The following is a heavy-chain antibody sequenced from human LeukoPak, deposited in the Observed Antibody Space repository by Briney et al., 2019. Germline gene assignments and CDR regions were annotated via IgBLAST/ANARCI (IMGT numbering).Heavy chain of an antibody. J-gene: IGHJ4*02. CDR2: IKEDGTET. V-gene: IGHV3-7*05. Sequence: GGSLRLSCVVSGLTFSNCRMTWVRQAPGRGLEWVANIKEDGTETSYVGSVKGRFTISRDNAKNSLYLQMNSLRAEDTALYYCARDEFGPLAFWGRGTLVTVSS. D-gene: IGHD3/OR15-3a*01. CDR3: ARDEFGPLAF. CDR1: GLTFSNCR.